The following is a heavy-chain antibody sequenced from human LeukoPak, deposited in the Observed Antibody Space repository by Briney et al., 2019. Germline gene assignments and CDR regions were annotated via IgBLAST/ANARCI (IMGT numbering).Heavy chain of an antibody. J-gene: IGHJ3*02. CDR2: ISGNGGST. CDR3: AKHVSTGANAFDI. Sequence: GGSLRLSCAASGLTFSSYAMSWVRQAPGKGLEWVSVISGNGGSTDYADSVKGRFTISGDNSKNTLYLQMNSLRVEDTAVYYCAKHVSTGANAFDIWGQGTMVTISS. V-gene: IGHV3-23*01. CDR1: GLTFSSYA. D-gene: IGHD7-27*01.